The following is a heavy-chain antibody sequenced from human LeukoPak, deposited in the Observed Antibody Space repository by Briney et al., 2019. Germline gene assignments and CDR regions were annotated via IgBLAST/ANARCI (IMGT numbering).Heavy chain of an antibody. D-gene: IGHD3-10*01. Sequence: TGGSLRLSCAASGFTFSDYYMSWIRQAPGKGLEWVSYIISSGSTIYYADSVKGRFTISRDNAKNSLYLQMNSLRAEDTAVYYCARASYGSGSYTYYYYYYMNVWGKGTTGTVSS. J-gene: IGHJ6*03. CDR3: ARASYGSGSYTYYYYYYMNV. CDR2: IISSGSTI. V-gene: IGHV3-11*04. CDR1: GFTFSDYY.